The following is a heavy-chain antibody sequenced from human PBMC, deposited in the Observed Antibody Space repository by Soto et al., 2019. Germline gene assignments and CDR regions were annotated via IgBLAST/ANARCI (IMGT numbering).Heavy chain of an antibody. D-gene: IGHD6-13*01. CDR2: IYYNGST. J-gene: IGHJ4*02. CDR3: ARHMSSSWYVATFDY. CDR1: GGSISSYY. Sequence: SETLSLTGTVSGGSISSYYWSWIRQPPGKGLEWIGYIYYNGSTNYNPSLKSRVTISVDTSKNQFSLKLSSVTAADTAVYYCARHMSSSWYVATFDYWGQGTLVTVSS. V-gene: IGHV4-59*08.